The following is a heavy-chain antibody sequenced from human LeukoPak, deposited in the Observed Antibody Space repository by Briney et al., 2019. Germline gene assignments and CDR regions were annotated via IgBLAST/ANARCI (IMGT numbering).Heavy chain of an antibody. D-gene: IGHD6-13*01. Sequence: GGSLRLSCAVSGFTFTDYWMNWVRQAPGKGLEWVASIRQDGGEKSYVDSVKGRFSISRDNTKNSLYLQMSSLRAEDTAVYYCARDGTAPGLYFDLWGQGTQVTVSS. CDR1: GFTFTDYW. CDR3: ARDGTAPGLYFDL. CDR2: IRQDGGEK. J-gene: IGHJ4*01. V-gene: IGHV3-7*01.